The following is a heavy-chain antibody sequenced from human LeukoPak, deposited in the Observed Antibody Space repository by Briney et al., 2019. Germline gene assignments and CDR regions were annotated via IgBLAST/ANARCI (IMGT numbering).Heavy chain of an antibody. Sequence: SETLSLTCAVYGGSFSGYYWSWIRQPPGKGLEWIGEINHSGSTNYNPSLKSRVTISVDTSKNQFSLKLSSVTAAATAVYYCAREGYDYDFWSGYYRRFDYWGQGTLVTVSS. D-gene: IGHD3-3*01. CDR2: INHSGST. CDR1: GGSFSGYY. CDR3: AREGYDYDFWSGYYRRFDY. V-gene: IGHV4-34*01. J-gene: IGHJ4*02.